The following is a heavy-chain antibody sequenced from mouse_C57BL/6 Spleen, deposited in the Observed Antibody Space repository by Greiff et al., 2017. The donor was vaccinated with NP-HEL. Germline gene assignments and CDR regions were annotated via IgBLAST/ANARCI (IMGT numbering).Heavy chain of an antibody. V-gene: IGHV1-55*01. CDR3: ATIYDGYYGGWYFEV. CDR2: IYPGSGST. J-gene: IGHJ1*03. CDR1: GYTFTSYW. D-gene: IGHD2-3*01. Sequence: VQLQQPGAELVKPGASVKMSCKASGYTFTSYWITWVKQRPGQGLEWIGDIYPGSGSTNYNEKFKSKATLTVDTSSSTAYMQLSSLTSEDSAVYYCATIYDGYYGGWYFEVWGTGTTVTVSS.